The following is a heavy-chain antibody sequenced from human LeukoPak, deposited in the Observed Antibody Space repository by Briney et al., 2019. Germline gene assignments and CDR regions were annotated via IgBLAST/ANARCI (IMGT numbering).Heavy chain of an antibody. Sequence: GASVRVSCKASGYTFTSYGISWVRQAPGQGLEWMGWISAYNGNTNYAQKLQGRVTMTTDTSTSTAYMELRSLRSDDTAVYYCARDSWELLAYTVAFDIWGQGTMVTVSS. V-gene: IGHV1-18*01. J-gene: IGHJ3*02. CDR2: ISAYNGNT. D-gene: IGHD1-26*01. CDR1: GYTFTSYG. CDR3: ARDSWELLAYTVAFDI.